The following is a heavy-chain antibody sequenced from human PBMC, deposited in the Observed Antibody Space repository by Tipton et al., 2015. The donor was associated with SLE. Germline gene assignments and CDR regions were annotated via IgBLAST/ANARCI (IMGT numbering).Heavy chain of an antibody. D-gene: IGHD6-13*01. V-gene: IGHV3-7*01. Sequence: SLRLSCAASGFTFSNYWVTWVRRTPGKGLEWVASINQDGSEKSYVDSVKGRFTISRDNAKNSLHLQMISLRAEETAVYYCVRSIAAAGSYWGQGTLVTVSS. J-gene: IGHJ4*02. CDR1: GFTFSNYW. CDR2: INQDGSEK. CDR3: VRSIAAAGSY.